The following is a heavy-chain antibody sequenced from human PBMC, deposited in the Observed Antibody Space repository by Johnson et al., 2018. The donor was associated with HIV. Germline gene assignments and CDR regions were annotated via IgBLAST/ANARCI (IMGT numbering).Heavy chain of an antibody. V-gene: IGHV3-23*04. J-gene: IGHJ3*02. CDR1: GFTFDDYA. CDR3: AREKKMGGTFDI. Sequence: MQLVESGGGVVRPGGSLRLSCAASGFTFDDYAMHWVRQAPGKGLEWVSAISGSGGSTYYADSVKGRFTISRDNSKNTLYLQMNSLRAEDTAVYYCAREKKMGGTFDIWGQGTKVTVSS. CDR2: ISGSGGST. D-gene: IGHD5-24*01.